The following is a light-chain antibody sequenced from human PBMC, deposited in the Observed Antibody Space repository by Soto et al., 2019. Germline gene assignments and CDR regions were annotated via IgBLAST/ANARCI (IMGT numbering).Light chain of an antibody. CDR3: QQPSKWTIT. CDR1: QSVSRR. J-gene: IGKJ5*01. Sequence: ALNHSPGNLSPSPAWIATLSFRASQSVSRRLAWYQQRPGQPPRLLIYDASTRATGIPARFSGSGSGTDFTLTISSLEPEDFAVYCCQQPSKWTITFCQGSRLEIK. V-gene: IGKV3-11*01. CDR2: DAS.